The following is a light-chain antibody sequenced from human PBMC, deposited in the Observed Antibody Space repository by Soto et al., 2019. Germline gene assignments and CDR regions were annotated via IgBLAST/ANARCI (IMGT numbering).Light chain of an antibody. Sequence: QSVLTQPPSASGTPGQRVTISCSGSSSNIGSNYVYWYQQLPGTAPKLLIYRNNQRPSGVPDRFSGSKSGTSASLAISGLRSEDEADYDCAAWDDSLRGRVFGGGTKLTV. CDR2: RNN. CDR3: AAWDDSLRGRV. V-gene: IGLV1-47*01. CDR1: SSNIGSNY. J-gene: IGLJ2*01.